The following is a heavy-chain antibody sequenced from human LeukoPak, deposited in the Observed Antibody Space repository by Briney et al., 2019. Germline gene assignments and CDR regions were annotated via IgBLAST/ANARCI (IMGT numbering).Heavy chain of an antibody. CDR1: GYTFTNYA. Sequence: ASVKVSCKASGYTFTNYAINWVRQATGQGLEWMGWMNPKNGNTGFAQKFQGRLTMTRDTSINTAYMELSSLRSEDTAVYYCAGLVGRYSSGLYYYYFDYWGQGTLVTVSS. V-gene: IGHV1-8*01. CDR2: MNPKNGNT. CDR3: AGLVGRYSSGLYYYYFDY. D-gene: IGHD3-22*01. J-gene: IGHJ4*02.